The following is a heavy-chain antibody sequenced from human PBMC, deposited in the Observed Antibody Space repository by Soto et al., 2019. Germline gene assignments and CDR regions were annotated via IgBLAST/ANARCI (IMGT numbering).Heavy chain of an antibody. D-gene: IGHD4-17*01. J-gene: IGHJ4*02. V-gene: IGHV3-74*03. CDR1: GFTFSSYW. Sequence: PGGSLRLSCAASGFTFSSYWMHWVRQAPGKGLVWVSRISDDGSSTTYADSVRGRFIISRDNSKKTLYLEMNSLRAEDTAVYYCARAGGTTVTGLWHFDSWGQGTLVTVSS. CDR3: ARAGGTTVTGLWHFDS. CDR2: ISDDGSST.